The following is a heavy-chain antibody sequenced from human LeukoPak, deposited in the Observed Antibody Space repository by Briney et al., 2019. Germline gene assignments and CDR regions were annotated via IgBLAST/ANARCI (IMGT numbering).Heavy chain of an antibody. CDR1: GFTFNSYA. Sequence: GGSLRLSCAASGFTFNSYAMNWVRQAPGKGREWVSIISVSGGTTYYADSVKGRFTISRDNSKNTLYLQMNSLRAEDTAVYYCAKENTSGSRLFDYWGQGTLVTVSS. CDR3: AKENTSGSRLFDY. CDR2: ISVSGGTT. V-gene: IGHV3-23*01. J-gene: IGHJ4*02. D-gene: IGHD3-10*01.